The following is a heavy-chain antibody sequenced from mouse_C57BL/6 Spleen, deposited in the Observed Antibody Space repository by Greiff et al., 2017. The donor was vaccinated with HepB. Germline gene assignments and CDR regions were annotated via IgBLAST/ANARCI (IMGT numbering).Heavy chain of an antibody. V-gene: IGHV5-17*01. J-gene: IGHJ3*01. CDR1: GFTFSDYG. CDR2: ISSGSSTI. D-gene: IGHD1-1*01. Sequence: EVMLVESGGGLVKPGGSLKLSCAASGFTFSDYGMHWVRQAPEKGLEWVAYISSGSSTIYYADTVKGRFTISRDNAKNTLFLQMTSLRSEDTAMYYCARDSYYGSSPFAYWGQGTLVTVSA. CDR3: ARDSYYGSSPFAY.